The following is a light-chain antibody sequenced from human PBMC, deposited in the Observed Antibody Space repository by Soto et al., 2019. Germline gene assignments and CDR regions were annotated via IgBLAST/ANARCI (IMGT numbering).Light chain of an antibody. CDR2: GAS. CDR3: QQHGTSPIT. CDR1: QTVIHNH. V-gene: IGKV3-20*01. Sequence: EIVLTQSPYTLPLSPGKRSTFSCMASQTVIHNHLAWHQQKPGHTPRLLVYGASSRATGIPDRFSGSGSGTDFTLTISRLEPEDFAVYYCQQHGTSPITFGQGTRLENK. J-gene: IGKJ5*01.